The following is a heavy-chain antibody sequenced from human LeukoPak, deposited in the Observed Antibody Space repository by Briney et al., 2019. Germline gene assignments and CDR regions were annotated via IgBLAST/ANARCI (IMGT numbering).Heavy chain of an antibody. CDR3: ARGRPHGDYKDY. J-gene: IGHJ4*02. CDR1: GFTFSSYS. CDR2: ISSSSCYI. Sequence: PGVPLTLSCAASGFTFSSYSMNWVGQAPGKGLEWVSSISSSSCYIQNAVSVRGRFTISRDNAKNSLYLQMNSLRGEDTAVYYCARGRPHGDYKDYWGQETLVTVSS. D-gene: IGHD4-17*01. V-gene: IGHV3-21*01.